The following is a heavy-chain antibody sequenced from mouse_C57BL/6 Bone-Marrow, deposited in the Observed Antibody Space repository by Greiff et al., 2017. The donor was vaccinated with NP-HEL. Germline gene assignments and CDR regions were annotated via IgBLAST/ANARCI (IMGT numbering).Heavy chain of an antibody. CDR1: GYTFTSYW. CDR3: GLRSHWYFDV. V-gene: IGHV1-50*01. J-gene: IGHJ1*03. D-gene: IGHD1-1*01. Sequence: QVQLQQPGAELVKPGASVKLSCKASGYTFTSYWMQWVKQRPGQGLEWIGEIDPSDSYTNSNQKFKGKATLTVDTSSSTAYMQLSSLTSEDSAVYYCGLRSHWYFDVWGTGTTVTVSS. CDR2: IDPSDSYT.